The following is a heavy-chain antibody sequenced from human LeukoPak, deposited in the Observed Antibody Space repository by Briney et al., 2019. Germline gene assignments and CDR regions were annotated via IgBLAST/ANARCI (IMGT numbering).Heavy chain of an antibody. J-gene: IGHJ4*02. V-gene: IGHV3-23*01. CDR2: ISGNGVDT. CDR3: AKDSRSLAAAGEVDY. Sequence: PGGSLRLSCAASGFTFSSKSMTWVRQAPGKGLEWVSAISGNGVDTFYADSVKGRFTISRDNSRNTLYMPMNSLRAEDTAVYYCAKDSRSLAAAGEVDYWGQGTLVTVSS. D-gene: IGHD6-13*01. CDR1: GFTFSSKS.